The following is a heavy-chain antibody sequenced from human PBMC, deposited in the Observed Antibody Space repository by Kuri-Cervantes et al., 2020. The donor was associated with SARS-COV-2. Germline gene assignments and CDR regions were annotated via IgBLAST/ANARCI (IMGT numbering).Heavy chain of an antibody. Sequence: GESPLKISCKGSGYSFTSYWIGWVRQMPGKGLEWMGIIYPGDSDTRYSPSFQGQVTISADKSISTAYLQWSSLKASDTAMYYCARLGWDTNYYDSSGYYSIDYWGQGTLVTVSS. J-gene: IGHJ4*02. CDR3: ARLGWDTNYYDSSGYYSIDY. D-gene: IGHD3-22*01. CDR1: GYSFTSYW. CDR2: IYPGDSDT. V-gene: IGHV5-51*01.